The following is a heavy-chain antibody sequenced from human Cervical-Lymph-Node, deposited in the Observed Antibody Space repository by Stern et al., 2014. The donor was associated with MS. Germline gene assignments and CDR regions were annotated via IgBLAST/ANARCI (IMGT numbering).Heavy chain of an antibody. V-gene: IGHV1-69*01. J-gene: IGHJ4*02. Sequence: VQLVESGTEVKKPGSSVKVSCKTSGGSFSNYGFIWVRQAPGQGLEWMGGIIPIFDTANYAHNFQGRVTITADESTNTPYMELSSLRSEDTAVYYCARGSAYYDCWTAYYGRFEFWGQGTLVTVSS. CDR2: IIPIFDTA. CDR1: GGSFSNYG. D-gene: IGHD3-3*01. CDR3: ARGSAYYDCWTAYYGRFEF.